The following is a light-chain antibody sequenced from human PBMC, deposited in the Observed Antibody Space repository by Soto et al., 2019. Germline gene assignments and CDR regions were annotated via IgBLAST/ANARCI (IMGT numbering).Light chain of an antibody. V-gene: IGKV1-9*01. CDR2: AAS. Sequence: DIQLTQSPSFRSASVGDKVTITCRASQGIRSFLAWYQQKPGKAPNLLIYAASTLQSGVPSRFSGSGSGTEFTLTISSLQPEDFATYYCQELNDYPLTFGGGTKV. J-gene: IGKJ4*01. CDR1: QGIRSF. CDR3: QELNDYPLT.